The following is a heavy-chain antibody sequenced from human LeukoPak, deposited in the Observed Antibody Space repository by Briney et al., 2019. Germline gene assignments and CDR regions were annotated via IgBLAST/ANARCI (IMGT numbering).Heavy chain of an antibody. CDR3: ARDPFYDFWSGYSWFDP. D-gene: IGHD3-3*01. CDR2: ISYDGSNK. J-gene: IGHJ5*02. V-gene: IGHV3-30*03. Sequence: GGSLRLSCAASGFTFSSYGMHWVRQAPGKGLEWVAVISYDGSNKYYADSVKGRFTISRDNAKNSLYLQMNSLRAEDTAVYYCARDPFYDFWSGYSWFDPWGQGTLVTVSS. CDR1: GFTFSSYG.